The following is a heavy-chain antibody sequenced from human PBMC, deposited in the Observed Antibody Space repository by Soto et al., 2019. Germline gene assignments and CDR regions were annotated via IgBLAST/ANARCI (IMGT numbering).Heavy chain of an antibody. V-gene: IGHV3-23*01. CDR1: GFTFSSYA. Sequence: EVQLLESGGGLVQPGGSLRLSCAASGFTFSSYAMSWVRQAPGKGLEWVSTLSGSGGSTYSADPVNGRFTISRDNSKNTLYLQMNSLRAEDTAVYYCAKDSTAYSSAYDFDSWGQGTLVTVSS. CDR2: LSGSGGST. CDR3: AKDSTAYSSAYDFDS. D-gene: IGHD6-6*01. J-gene: IGHJ4*02.